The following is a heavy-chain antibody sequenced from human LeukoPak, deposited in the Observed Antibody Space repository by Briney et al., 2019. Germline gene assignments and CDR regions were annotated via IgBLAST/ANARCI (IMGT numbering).Heavy chain of an antibody. V-gene: IGHV1-18*01. CDR3: ARGGGPYCGGDCYSASHP. CDR1: GYTFTSYG. D-gene: IGHD2-21*02. CDR2: ISAYNGNT. Sequence: ASVKVSCKASGYTFTSYGISWVRQAPGQGLEWMGWISAYNGNTNYAQKLQGRVTMTADTSTSTAYMELRSLRSDDTAVYYCARGGGPYCGGDCYSASHPWGQGTLVTVSS. J-gene: IGHJ5*02.